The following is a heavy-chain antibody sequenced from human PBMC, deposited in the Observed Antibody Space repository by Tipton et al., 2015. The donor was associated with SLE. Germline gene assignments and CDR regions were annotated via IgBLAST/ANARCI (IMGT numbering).Heavy chain of an antibody. CDR1: GGSISSSSYY. CDR3: ANVYGGLSYYYYMDV. D-gene: IGHD4-23*01. J-gene: IGHJ6*03. CDR2: IYYSGST. V-gene: IGHV4-39*07. Sequence: TLSLTCTVSGGSISSSSYYWGWIRQPPGKGLEWIGSIYYSGSTYYNPSLKSRVTISVDTSKNQFSLKLSSVTAADTAVYYCANVYGGLSYYYYMDVWGKGTTVTVSS.